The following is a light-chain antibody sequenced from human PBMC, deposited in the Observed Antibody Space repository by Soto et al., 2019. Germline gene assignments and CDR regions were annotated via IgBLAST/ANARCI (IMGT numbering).Light chain of an antibody. CDR1: SSNIGSNI. V-gene: IGLV1-44*01. CDR3: AAWYDSLNGPV. Sequence: QSVLTQPPSASGTPGQGVTISCSGSSSNIGSNIVNWYQQLPGTAPNVLIYSTNQRPSGVPDRFSGSKSGTSASLAISGLQSEDEADYYCAAWYDSLNGPVFGGGTKVTVL. CDR2: STN. J-gene: IGLJ3*02.